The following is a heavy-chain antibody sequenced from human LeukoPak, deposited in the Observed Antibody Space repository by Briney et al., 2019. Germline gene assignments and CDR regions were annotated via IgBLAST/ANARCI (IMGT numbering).Heavy chain of an antibody. D-gene: IGHD3-9*01. CDR1: GFTVSSNF. V-gene: IGHV3-66*01. Sequence: GGSLRLSCAASGFTVSSNFMTWVRQAPGKGPEWVSVFYGDGRTYYAESVKGRFTISRDTSNNTVYLQMYSLKVEDTAVYYCARDEGLDYKTGSPRRGAFDIWGQGTMVTVSS. CDR3: ARDEGLDYKTGSPRRGAFDI. CDR2: FYGDGRT. J-gene: IGHJ3*02.